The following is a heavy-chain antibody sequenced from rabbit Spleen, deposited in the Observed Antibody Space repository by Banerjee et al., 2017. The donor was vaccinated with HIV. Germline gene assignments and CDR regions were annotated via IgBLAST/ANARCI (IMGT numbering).Heavy chain of an antibody. Sequence: QSLEESGGDLVKPGGTLTLTCTASGFSFTSSDYMCWVHQAPGKGLEWISCIAGGSSAFTYSATWAKGRFTISKTSSTTVTLQMTSLTVADTATYFCARDTGSSFSSYGMALWGPGTLVTVS. J-gene: IGHJ6*01. CDR3: ARDTGSSFSSYGMAL. D-gene: IGHD8-1*01. CDR1: GFSFTSSDY. V-gene: IGHV1S40*01. CDR2: IAGGSSAFT.